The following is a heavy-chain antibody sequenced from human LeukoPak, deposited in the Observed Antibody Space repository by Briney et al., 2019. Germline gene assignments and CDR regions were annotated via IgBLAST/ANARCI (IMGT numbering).Heavy chain of an antibody. J-gene: IGHJ4*02. Sequence: PGGSLRLSCAASGFTFSSYWMHWVRQAPGKGLVWVSRINPDGSSTSYADSVKGRFTISRDNAKNTLYLQMNSLRGEDTAVYYCAKVQRPGLRYFDCYFDYWGQGTLVTVSS. CDR2: INPDGSST. V-gene: IGHV3-74*01. D-gene: IGHD3-9*01. CDR3: AKVQRPGLRYFDCYFDY. CDR1: GFTFSSYW.